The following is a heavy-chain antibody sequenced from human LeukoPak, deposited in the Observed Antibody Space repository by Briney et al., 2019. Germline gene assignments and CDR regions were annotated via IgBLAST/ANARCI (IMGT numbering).Heavy chain of an antibody. D-gene: IGHD3-10*01. CDR1: GYTFTSYG. Sequence: ASVKVSCKASGYTFTSYGISWVRQAPGQGLEWMGWISAYNGNTNYAQKLQGRVTMTTDTSTSTVYMELSSLRSEDTAVYYCARGTSGSYSPDAFDIWGQGTMVTVSS. CDR3: ARGTSGSYSPDAFDI. CDR2: ISAYNGNT. J-gene: IGHJ3*02. V-gene: IGHV1-18*01.